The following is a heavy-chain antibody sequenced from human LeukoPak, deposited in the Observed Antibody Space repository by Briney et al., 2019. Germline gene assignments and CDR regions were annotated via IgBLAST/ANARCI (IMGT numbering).Heavy chain of an antibody. Sequence: GASVKVSCKASGYTFTSYDINWVRQATGQGLEWVAWMNPNSGNTGYAQKFQGRVTMTRNTSISTAYMELSSLRSDDTAVYYCARGGRTSCFAYGLDVWGQGTTVTVSS. CDR1: GYTFTSYD. CDR3: ARGGRTSCFAYGLDV. CDR2: MNPNSGNT. J-gene: IGHJ6*02. V-gene: IGHV1-8*01. D-gene: IGHD2-2*01.